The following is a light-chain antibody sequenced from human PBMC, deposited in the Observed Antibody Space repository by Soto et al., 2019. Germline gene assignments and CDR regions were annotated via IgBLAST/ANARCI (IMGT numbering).Light chain of an antibody. CDR2: AAS. J-gene: IGKJ5*01. CDR3: QQSYSTPRD. Sequence: DIPIAQAPSSLSASVGDRVTIPFRASQSISNSLNWYQQKPGRAPKXXIYAASSLQSGVPSRFSGSGSGTDFILTISSLQPEDFATYYCQQSYSTPRDFGQGTRLEIK. CDR1: QSISNS. V-gene: IGKV1-39*01.